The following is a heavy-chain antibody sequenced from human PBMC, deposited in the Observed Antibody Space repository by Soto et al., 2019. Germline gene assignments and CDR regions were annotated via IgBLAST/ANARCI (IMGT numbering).Heavy chain of an antibody. D-gene: IGHD3-3*02. V-gene: IGHV4-31*02. CDR3: ARTAWHFFDY. CDR1: GGSINIGGYY. J-gene: IGHJ4*02. CDR2: IYYSGST. Sequence: PSETLSLTCTVSGGSINIGGYYWSWIRQHPGKGLEWIGYIYYSGSTFYNPSLKSRVNISFDTSKNQFPLKLNSVTAADTAVYYCARTAWHFFDYWGQGTLVTVSS.